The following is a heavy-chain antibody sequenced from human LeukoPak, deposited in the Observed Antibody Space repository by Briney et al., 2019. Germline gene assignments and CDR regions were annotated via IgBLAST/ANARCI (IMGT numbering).Heavy chain of an antibody. CDR2: INWNGGRT. Sequence: GGSLRLSCAASGFTFSSYSMNWVRPAPGKGLEWVSGINWNGGRTGYAESVKGRFTISRDNAKNSLYLQMNTLRAEDTALYYCARAVSNSGWYGSVDYWGQGTLVTVSS. J-gene: IGHJ4*02. CDR1: GFTFSSYS. CDR3: ARAVSNSGWYGSVDY. D-gene: IGHD6-19*01. V-gene: IGHV3-20*04.